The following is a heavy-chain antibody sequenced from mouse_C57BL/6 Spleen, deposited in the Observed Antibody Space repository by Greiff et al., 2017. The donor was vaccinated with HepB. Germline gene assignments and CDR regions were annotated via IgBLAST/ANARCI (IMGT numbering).Heavy chain of an antibody. V-gene: IGHV1-53*01. J-gene: IGHJ3*01. CDR2: INPSNGGT. CDR3: AREWDYYGSRRFAY. CDR1: GYTFTSYW. Sequence: QVQLQQPGTELVKPGASVKLSCTASGYTFTSYWLHWVKQRPGQGLEWIGNINPSNGGTNYNEKFKSKSTLTVDKSSSTAYMQLSSLTSEDSAVYYCAREWDYYGSRRFAYWGQGTLVTVSA. D-gene: IGHD2-2*01.